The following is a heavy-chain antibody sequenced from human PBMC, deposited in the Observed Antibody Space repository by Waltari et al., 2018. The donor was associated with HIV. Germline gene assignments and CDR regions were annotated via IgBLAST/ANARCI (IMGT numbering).Heavy chain of an antibody. Sequence: QVQLVQSGAEVKKPGASVKVSCKAPGYTFTSYGIGWVRQAPGQGLGWMGWISAHTGNTKYEQKFQGGVTLTTDTSTSTAYMELRSLRSDDTAVYYCARGWHYYDTSGYYSYFDYWGQGTLVTVSS. J-gene: IGHJ4*02. CDR1: GYTFTSYG. CDR2: ISAHTGNT. CDR3: ARGWHYYDTSGYYSYFDY. D-gene: IGHD3-22*01. V-gene: IGHV1-18*01.